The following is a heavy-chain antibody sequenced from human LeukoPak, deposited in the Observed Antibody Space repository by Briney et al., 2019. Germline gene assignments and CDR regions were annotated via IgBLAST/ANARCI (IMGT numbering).Heavy chain of an antibody. V-gene: IGHV3-9*01. Sequence: GGSLRLSCAASGFTFDDYAMHWVRQAPGKGLEWVSGISWNSGSIGYADSVKGRFTISRDNAKNSLYLQMNSLRAEDTALYYCAKAYLGSGTVDYWGQGTLVTVSS. J-gene: IGHJ4*02. D-gene: IGHD3-10*01. CDR3: AKAYLGSGTVDY. CDR2: ISWNSGSI. CDR1: GFTFDDYA.